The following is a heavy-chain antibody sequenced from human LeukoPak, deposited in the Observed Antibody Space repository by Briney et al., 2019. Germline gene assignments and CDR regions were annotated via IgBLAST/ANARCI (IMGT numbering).Heavy chain of an antibody. D-gene: IGHD3-22*01. CDR2: IYYSGST. CDR1: GGSISSGGYY. J-gene: IGHJ5*02. V-gene: IGHV4-31*03. CDR3: ARAAMIVVVPNNWFDP. Sequence: SETLSLTCTVSGGSISSGGYYWSWIRQHPGKGLEWIGYIYYSGSTYYNPSLKSRVTISVDTSKNQFSLKLSSVTAADTAVYYCARAAMIVVVPNNWFDPWGQGTLVTVSS.